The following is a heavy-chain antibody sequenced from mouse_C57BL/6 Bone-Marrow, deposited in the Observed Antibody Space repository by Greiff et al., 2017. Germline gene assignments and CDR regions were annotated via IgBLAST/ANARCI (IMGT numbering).Heavy chain of an antibody. D-gene: IGHD4-1*01. CDR2: IYPRSGNT. Sequence: VQLQESGAELARPGASVKLSCKASGYTFTSYGISWVKQRTGQGLEWIGEIYPRSGNTYYNEKFKGKATLTADKSSSTAYMELRSLTADDSAVYFCARSGLGRGFAYWGQGTLVTVSA. V-gene: IGHV1-81*01. J-gene: IGHJ3*01. CDR3: ARSGLGRGFAY. CDR1: GYTFTSYG.